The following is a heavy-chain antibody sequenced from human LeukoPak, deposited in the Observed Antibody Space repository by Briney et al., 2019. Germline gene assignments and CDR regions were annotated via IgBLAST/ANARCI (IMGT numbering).Heavy chain of an antibody. J-gene: IGHJ5*02. CDR3: ARTKAPPDPWAWFDP. CDR1: GFTFDDYA. Sequence: QPGGSLRLSCAASGFTFDDYAMHWVRQAPGKGLEWVSGISWNSGSIGYADSVKGRFTISRDNAKNSLYLQMNSLRAEDTALYYCARTKAPPDPWAWFDPWGQGTLVTV. CDR2: ISWNSGSI. V-gene: IGHV3-9*01. D-gene: IGHD1-1*01.